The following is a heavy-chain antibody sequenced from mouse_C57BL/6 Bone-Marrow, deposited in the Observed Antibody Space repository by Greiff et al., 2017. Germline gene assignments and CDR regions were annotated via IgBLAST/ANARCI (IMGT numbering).Heavy chain of an antibody. CDR1: GYSITSGYF. Sequence: EVKLMESGPGLVKPSQSLSLTCSVTGYSITSGYFWYWIRQFPGNKLEWMGYISYDGSNNYNPSLKNRISITRDTSKNPFFLKLRSVTTEDTAIYYCASAFTTVVANAMDYWGQGTSVTVSS. D-gene: IGHD1-1*01. CDR2: ISYDGSN. J-gene: IGHJ4*01. CDR3: ASAFTTVVANAMDY. V-gene: IGHV3-6*01.